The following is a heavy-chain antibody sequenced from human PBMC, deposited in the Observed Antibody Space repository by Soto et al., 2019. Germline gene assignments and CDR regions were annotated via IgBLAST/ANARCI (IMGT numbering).Heavy chain of an antibody. Sequence: GGSLRFSCAASGFTFSSYSMNWVRQAPGKGLEWVSYISSSSSTIYYADSVKGRFTISRDNAKNSLYLQMNSLRDEDTAVYYCASLGYCSSTSCPYYYYGMDVWGQGTTVTVSS. CDR2: ISSSSSTI. CDR1: GFTFSSYS. CDR3: ASLGYCSSTSCPYYYYGMDV. V-gene: IGHV3-48*02. J-gene: IGHJ6*02. D-gene: IGHD2-2*01.